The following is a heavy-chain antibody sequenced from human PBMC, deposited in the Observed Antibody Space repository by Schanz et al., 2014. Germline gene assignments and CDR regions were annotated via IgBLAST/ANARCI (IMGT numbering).Heavy chain of an antibody. D-gene: IGHD6-13*01. J-gene: IGHJ4*02. V-gene: IGHV3-7*01. CDR3: VSQTGSPNY. CDR1: GFTFSTHA. Sequence: EMQLLESGGGLIQPGGSLRLSCAASGFTFSTHAMSWVRQAPGKGLEWVANIKKDGSEKYYVDSVKGRFTISRDNAKRSLFLQMNSLRVEDTAVYFCVSQTGSPNYWGQGTLVTVSS. CDR2: IKKDGSEK.